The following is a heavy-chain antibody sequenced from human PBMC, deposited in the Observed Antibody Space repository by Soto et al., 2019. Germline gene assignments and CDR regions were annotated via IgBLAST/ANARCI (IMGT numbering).Heavy chain of an antibody. CDR3: DSSSYGDTFDDY. D-gene: IGHD6-13*01. CDR2: IYYSGST. CDR1: PGSITGSSYY. J-gene: IGHJ4*02. V-gene: IGHV4-39*03. Sequence: SETLSLTCTVSPGSITGSSYYWGWIRQPPGKGLEWIGNIYYSGSTFYNQSLKNRVTISVDTSKNQFSLKLSSVTAADTAVYYWDSSSYGDTFDDYWGQGTLVTVSS.